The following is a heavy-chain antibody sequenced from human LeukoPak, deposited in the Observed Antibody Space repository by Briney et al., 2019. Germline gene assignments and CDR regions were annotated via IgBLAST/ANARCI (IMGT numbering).Heavy chain of an antibody. CDR1: GGSISSYY. D-gene: IGHD3-10*01. Sequence: SETLSLTCTVSGGSISSYYWSWIRQPPGKGLEWIGSIYTSGSTNYNPSLKSRVTISADTSKNQFSLKLSSVTAADTAVYYCARHLRPGLPSFDYWGQGTLVTVSS. V-gene: IGHV4-4*09. CDR3: ARHLRPGLPSFDY. CDR2: IYTSGST. J-gene: IGHJ4*02.